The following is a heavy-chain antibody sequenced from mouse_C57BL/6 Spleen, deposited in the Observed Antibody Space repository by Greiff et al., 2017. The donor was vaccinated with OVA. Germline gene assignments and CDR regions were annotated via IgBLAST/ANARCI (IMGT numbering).Heavy chain of an antibody. D-gene: IGHD1-1*01. Sequence: EVQGVESGGGLVKPGGSLKLSCAASGFTFSDYGMHWVRQAPEKGLEGVAYISSGSRTIYYADTVKGRFTISRDNAKNTLFLQMASLRSEDTAMYYCARRAHYYGSSSYAMDYWGQGTSVTVSS. CDR1: GFTFSDYG. J-gene: IGHJ4*01. V-gene: IGHV5-17*01. CDR2: ISSGSRTI. CDR3: ARRAHYYGSSSYAMDY.